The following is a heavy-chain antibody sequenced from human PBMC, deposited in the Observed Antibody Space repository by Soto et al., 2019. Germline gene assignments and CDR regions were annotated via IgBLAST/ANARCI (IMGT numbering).Heavy chain of an antibody. D-gene: IGHD3-22*01. Sequence: SETLSLTCTVAGGSISSYYWRWIRKPPGKGLEWIGYIYYSGSTNYNPSLKSRVTISVDTSKNQFSLKLSSVTAADTAVYYCARERYYDSSGYYYFDYWGQGTLVTVS. J-gene: IGHJ4*02. V-gene: IGHV4-59*01. CDR2: IYYSGST. CDR1: GGSISSYY. CDR3: ARERYYDSSGYYYFDY.